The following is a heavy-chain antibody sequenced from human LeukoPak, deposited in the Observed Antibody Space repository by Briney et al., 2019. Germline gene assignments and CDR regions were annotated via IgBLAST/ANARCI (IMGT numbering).Heavy chain of an antibody. CDR3: ARLGGYGNYYDSAYAFDI. CDR1: GLTFSSYS. D-gene: IGHD3-22*01. V-gene: IGHV3-21*01. CDR2: ISSSSSYI. Sequence: GGSLRLSCAASGLTFSSYSMNWVRQAPGKGLEWVSSISSSSSYIYYAGSVKGRFTISRDNAKNSPYLQMNSLRAEDTAVYYCARLGGYGNYYDSAYAFDIWGQGTMVTVSS. J-gene: IGHJ3*02.